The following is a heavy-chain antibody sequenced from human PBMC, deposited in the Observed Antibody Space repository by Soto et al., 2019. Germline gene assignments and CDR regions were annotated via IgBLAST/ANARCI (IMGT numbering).Heavy chain of an antibody. Sequence: GGSLRPSCAASGFTFSSYAMHWVRQAPGKGLEWVAVISYDGSNKYYADSVKGRFTISRDNSKNTLYLQMNSLRAEDTAVYYCARDTREITMVRGVHAAYYYYGMDVWGQGTTVTVSS. V-gene: IGHV3-30-3*01. D-gene: IGHD3-10*01. CDR2: ISYDGSNK. CDR3: ARDTREITMVRGVHAAYYYYGMDV. J-gene: IGHJ6*02. CDR1: GFTFSSYA.